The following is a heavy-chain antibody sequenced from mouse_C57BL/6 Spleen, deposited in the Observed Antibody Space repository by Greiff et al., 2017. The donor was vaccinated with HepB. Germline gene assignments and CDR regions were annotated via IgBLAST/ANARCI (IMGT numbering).Heavy chain of an antibody. D-gene: IGHD2-5*01. CDR1: GYSITSGYY. J-gene: IGHJ2*01. CDR3: AREDYSNYFDY. Sequence: EVKLQESGPGLVKPSQSLSLTCSVTGYSITSGYYWNWIRQFPGNKLEWMGYISYDGSNNYNPSLKNRISITRDTSKNQFFLKLNSVTTEDTATYYCAREDYSNYFDYWGQGTTLTVSS. CDR2: ISYDGSN. V-gene: IGHV3-6*01.